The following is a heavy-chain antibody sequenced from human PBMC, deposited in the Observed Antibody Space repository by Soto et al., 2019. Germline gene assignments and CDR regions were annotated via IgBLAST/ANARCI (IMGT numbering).Heavy chain of an antibody. V-gene: IGHV4-61*08. CDR3: ARALDSSSWYIDWFDP. Sequence: SETLSLTCAVSGGSISSGGYSWSWIRQPPGKGLEWIGYIHYGGNTNYNPSLKSRVTISVDTSKNQFSLKLSSVTAADTAVYYCARALDSSSWYIDWFDPWGQGTLVTVSS. CDR2: IHYGGNT. J-gene: IGHJ5*02. CDR1: GGSISSGGYS. D-gene: IGHD6-13*01.